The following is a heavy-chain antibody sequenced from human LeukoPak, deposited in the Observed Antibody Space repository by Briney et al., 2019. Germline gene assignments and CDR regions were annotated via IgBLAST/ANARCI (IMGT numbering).Heavy chain of an antibody. J-gene: IGHJ4*02. CDR2: IYYSGST. CDR3: ARDPGQRDYFDY. D-gene: IGHD6-25*01. CDR1: GGSISSSSYY. V-gene: IGHV4-39*07. Sequence: SETLSLTCTVSGGSISSSSYYWGWTHQPPGKGLEWIGSIYYSGSTYYNPSLKSRVTISVDTSKNQFSLKLSSVTAADTAVYYCARDPGQRDYFDYWGQGTLVTVSS.